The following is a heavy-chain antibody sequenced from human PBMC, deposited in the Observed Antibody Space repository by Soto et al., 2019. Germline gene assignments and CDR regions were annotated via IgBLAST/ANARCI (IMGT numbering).Heavy chain of an antibody. V-gene: IGHV3-15*01. J-gene: IGHJ6*02. Sequence: EVQLVESGGGLVNLGGPLRLSFEASGLTFGNAWLTWFRQAQGKGLEGFGLIKRKTDGGTTDYAAPVKGRFTISRDDSKNTLYLQMNSLKTEDTAVYYCTTDRIEWELTQPRYYGMDVWGQGTTVTVSS. D-gene: IGHD1-26*01. CDR2: IKRKTDGGTT. CDR3: TTDRIEWELTQPRYYGMDV. CDR1: GLTFGNAW.